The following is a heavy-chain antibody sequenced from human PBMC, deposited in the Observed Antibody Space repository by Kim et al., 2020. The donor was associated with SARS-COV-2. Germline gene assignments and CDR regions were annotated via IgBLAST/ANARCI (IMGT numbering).Heavy chain of an antibody. V-gene: IGHV4-34*04. Sequence: PSLRSRATRSVDPSKNQFSLKLSSVTAADTAVYYCARGIIAAAGEGTFGYWGQGTLVTVSS. J-gene: IGHJ4*02. CDR3: ARGIIAAAGEGTFGY. D-gene: IGHD6-13*01.